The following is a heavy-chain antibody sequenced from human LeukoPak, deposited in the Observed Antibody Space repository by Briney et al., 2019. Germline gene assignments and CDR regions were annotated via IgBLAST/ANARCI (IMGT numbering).Heavy chain of an antibody. CDR1: GFTFTTYW. D-gene: IGHD5-18*01. Sequence: GGSLRLSCAASGFTFTTYWMHWVRQAPGKGLVWVSHINSDGSITSCADSVKGRFTISRDNAKNTLCLQMNSLRAEDTAVYYCARDAVDTANAVWGQGTTVTVSS. J-gene: IGHJ6*02. CDR3: ARDAVDTANAV. CDR2: INSDGSIT. V-gene: IGHV3-74*01.